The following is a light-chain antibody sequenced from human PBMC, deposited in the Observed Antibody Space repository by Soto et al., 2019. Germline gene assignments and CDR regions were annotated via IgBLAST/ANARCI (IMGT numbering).Light chain of an antibody. Sequence: QSVLTQPPSASGTPGQRVIISCSGSKSNIGDNPVNWFQQFPGTAPKLLIFSNDERPSGVPERFSGSKSGASASLAISGLQSVDEADYSCATWDDSLNGWVFGGGTKLTVL. J-gene: IGLJ3*02. V-gene: IGLV1-44*01. CDR2: SND. CDR3: ATWDDSLNGWV. CDR1: KSNIGDNP.